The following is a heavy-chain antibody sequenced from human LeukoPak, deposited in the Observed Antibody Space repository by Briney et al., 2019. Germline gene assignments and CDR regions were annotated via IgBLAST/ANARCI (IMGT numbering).Heavy chain of an antibody. CDR1: GYTFTNYD. D-gene: IGHD3-10*01. CDR2: MIPNSGNT. J-gene: IGHJ5*02. CDR3: ARHSDLLSTGWFDP. Sequence: ASVKVSCKASGYTFTNYDINWVRQATGQGLEWMGWMIPNSGNTVYAQKFQGRVTMTRNTSISTAYLQWSSLKASDTAMYYCARHSDLLSTGWFDPWGQGTLVTVSS. V-gene: IGHV1-8*01.